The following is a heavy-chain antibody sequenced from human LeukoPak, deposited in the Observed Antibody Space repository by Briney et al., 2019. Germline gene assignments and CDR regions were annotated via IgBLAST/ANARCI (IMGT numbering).Heavy chain of an antibody. CDR3: VRHGLGSSWFGFDY. D-gene: IGHD6-13*01. J-gene: IGHJ4*02. V-gene: IGHV5-10-1*01. Sequence: GESLKISCKGSGYSFTNYWISWVRQMPGKGLEWMGRINPSDSYTNYNPPFQGHVTFSADKSISTAYLQWSSLKASDSAMYYCVRHGLGSSWFGFDYWGQGTLVTVSS. CDR2: INPSDSYT. CDR1: GYSFTNYW.